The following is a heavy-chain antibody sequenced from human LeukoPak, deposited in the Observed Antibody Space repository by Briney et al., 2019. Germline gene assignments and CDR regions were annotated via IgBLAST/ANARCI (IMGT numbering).Heavy chain of an antibody. CDR1: GFTFSSYS. D-gene: IGHD4-17*01. CDR3: ARDDGDSWKAFDI. Sequence: GGSLRLSCAASGFTFSSYSMNWVRPAPGKGLEWVSSISSSSSYIYYADSVKGRFTISRDNAKNSLYLQMNSLRAEDTAVYYCARDDGDSWKAFDIWGQGTMVTVSS. J-gene: IGHJ3*02. CDR2: ISSSSSYI. V-gene: IGHV3-21*01.